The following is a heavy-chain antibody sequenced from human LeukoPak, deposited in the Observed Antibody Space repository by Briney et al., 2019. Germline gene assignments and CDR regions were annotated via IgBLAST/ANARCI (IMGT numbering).Heavy chain of an antibody. J-gene: IGHJ4*02. D-gene: IGHD5-24*01. V-gene: IGHV4-59*01. CDR3: ACYKIVERNFDF. CDR1: GGPISSYY. Sequence: PSETLSLTCTVSGGPISSYYWSWIRQPPGKGLEWIGNVHYSLSSNYSPSLESRVTISMDTSQRQFSLKLTSVTAADTAVYYCACYKIVERNFDFWGQGMLVTVSS. CDR2: VHYSLSS.